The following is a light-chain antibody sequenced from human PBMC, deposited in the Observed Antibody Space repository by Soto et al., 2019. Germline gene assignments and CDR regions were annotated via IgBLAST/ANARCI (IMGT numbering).Light chain of an antibody. V-gene: IGKV3-15*01. CDR3: QQYNSWPPSLT. Sequence: EIVMTQSPATLSVSPGERATLSCRASQSVSNNLAWYQQKPGQAPRLLIYAASTRATDVPARFSGSGSGTEFTLTISGLQSEDFAVYYCQQYNSWPPSLTFGGGTKVEIK. CDR2: AAS. J-gene: IGKJ4*01. CDR1: QSVSNN.